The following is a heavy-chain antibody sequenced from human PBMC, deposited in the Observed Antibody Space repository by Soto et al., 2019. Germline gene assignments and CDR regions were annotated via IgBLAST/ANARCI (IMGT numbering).Heavy chain of an antibody. V-gene: IGHV3-23*01. J-gene: IGHJ6*02. CDR2: ISGSGGST. Sequence: EVQLLESGGGLVQPGGSLRLSCAASGFTFSSYAMSWVRQAPGKGLEWVSAISGSGGSTYYADSVKGRFTISRDNSKNTLYLQMNSLRAEDMAVYYCAKAGYSSSWYGRDYYYYGMDVWGQGTTVTVSS. CDR1: GFTFSSYA. D-gene: IGHD6-13*01. CDR3: AKAGYSSSWYGRDYYYYGMDV.